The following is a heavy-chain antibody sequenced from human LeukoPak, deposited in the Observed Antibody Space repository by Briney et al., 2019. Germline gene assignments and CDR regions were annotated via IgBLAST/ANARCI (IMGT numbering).Heavy chain of an antibody. CDR1: GYTFTGYY. Sequence: GASVKVSCKASGYTFTGYYMHWVRQAPGQGLEWMGRINPNSGGTNYTQKFQGRVTMTRDTSISTAYMELSRLRSDDTAVYYCARSIAAADTFDYWGQGTLVTVSS. J-gene: IGHJ4*02. CDR2: INPNSGGT. CDR3: ARSIAAADTFDY. V-gene: IGHV1-2*06. D-gene: IGHD6-13*01.